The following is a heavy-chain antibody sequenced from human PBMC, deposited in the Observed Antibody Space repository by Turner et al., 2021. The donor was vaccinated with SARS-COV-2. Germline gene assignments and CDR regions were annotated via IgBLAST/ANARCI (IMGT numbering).Heavy chain of an antibody. CDR1: GYTFTGYY. Sequence: QVQLVQCAAEVKRPGASVTVPCKASGYTFTGYYMHWVRQAPGQGLGWMGWINPNRGGTNYAQKFQGRVTMTRDTSISTAYMELSRLRYDDTAVYYCARATGYSNFDYWGQGTLVTVSS. D-gene: IGHD6-13*01. CDR2: INPNRGGT. J-gene: IGHJ4*02. CDR3: ARATGYSNFDY. V-gene: IGHV1-2*02.